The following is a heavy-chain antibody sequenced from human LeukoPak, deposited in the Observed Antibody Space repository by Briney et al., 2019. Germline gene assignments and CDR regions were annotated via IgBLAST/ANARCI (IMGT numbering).Heavy chain of an antibody. Sequence: SETLSLTCTVSSGSISSYYWSWIRQPPGKGLEWIGYIYYSGSTNYNPSLKSRVTISVDTSKNQFSLKLSSVTAADTAVYYCARLRYDCFDYWGQGTLVTVSS. CDR3: ARLRYDCFDY. CDR1: SGSISSYY. J-gene: IGHJ4*02. V-gene: IGHV4-59*08. D-gene: IGHD5-12*01. CDR2: IYYSGST.